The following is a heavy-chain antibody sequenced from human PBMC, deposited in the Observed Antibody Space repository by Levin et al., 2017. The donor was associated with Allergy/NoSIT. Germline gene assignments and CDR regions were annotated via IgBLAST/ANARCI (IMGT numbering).Heavy chain of an antibody. Sequence: SQTLSLPCTVSGASISTSYWNWIRQPPGKGLEWIGYIYHSGSTNFNPSLKSRVTISLDTSKSQISLKLTSVTAADTAVYYCARGDTLIRGAYCFDYWGHGTLVTVSP. CDR3: ARGDTLIRGAYCFDY. D-gene: IGHD3-10*01. V-gene: IGHV4-59*01. J-gene: IGHJ4*01. CDR1: GASISTSY. CDR2: IYHSGST.